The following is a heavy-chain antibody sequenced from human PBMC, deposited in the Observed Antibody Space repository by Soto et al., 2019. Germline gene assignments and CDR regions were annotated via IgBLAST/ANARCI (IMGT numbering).Heavy chain of an antibody. CDR2: IYYSGST. D-gene: IGHD2-21*02. Sequence: QVQLQESGPGLVKPSETLSLTCTVSGGSISSYYWSWIRQPPGKGLEWIGYIYYSGSTNYNPSLKSRVTISVDTSKNQFSLKLSSVTAADTAVYYCARDGGNSDFDYWGHGTLVTVSS. CDR3: ARDGGNSDFDY. V-gene: IGHV4-59*01. J-gene: IGHJ4*01. CDR1: GGSISSYY.